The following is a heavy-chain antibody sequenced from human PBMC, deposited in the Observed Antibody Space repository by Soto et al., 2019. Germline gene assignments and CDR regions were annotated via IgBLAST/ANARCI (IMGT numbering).Heavy chain of an antibody. D-gene: IGHD3-3*01. CDR3: ARQASPFWSQLFDL. J-gene: IGHJ5*02. V-gene: IGHV5-51*01. CDR2: IYPGDSDT. Sequence: GESLRISCKGSGYSFTSYWIGWVRQMPGKGLEWMGIIYPGDSDTRYSPSFQGQVTISADKSISTAYLQWSSLKASDTAMYYCARQASPFWSQLFDLWGHRTPGPVAS. CDR1: GYSFTSYW.